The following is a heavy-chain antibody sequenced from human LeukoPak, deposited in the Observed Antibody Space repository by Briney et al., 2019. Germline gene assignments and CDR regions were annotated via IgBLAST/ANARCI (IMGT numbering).Heavy chain of an antibody. CDR3: ARGDFGETNTAFDI. D-gene: IGHD4-17*01. Sequence: ASVKVSCKTSGYTFTYYDIHWVRQAPGQGLEWMGWINPNSANTNYAQKLQGRVTLTRDTSLSIAYMELSSLTSEDAAVYFCARGDFGETNTAFDIWGQGTLVAVSS. V-gene: IGHV1-8*03. CDR1: GYTFTYYD. J-gene: IGHJ3*02. CDR2: INPNSANT.